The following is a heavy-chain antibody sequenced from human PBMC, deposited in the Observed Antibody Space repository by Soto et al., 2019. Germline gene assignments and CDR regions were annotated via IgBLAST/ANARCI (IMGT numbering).Heavy chain of an antibody. CDR1: GYTFTTFW. Sequence: PGESLKIACTGFGYTFTTFWISWVRQMPGKGLEWMGRIDPGDTYATYSPAFQGHVTISADKATSTAYLQWSSLKASDTAMYYCARIYCTTTPCDSCFDPGGQGTLVTVYS. D-gene: IGHD2-8*01. V-gene: IGHV5-10-1*01. CDR2: IDPGDTYA. J-gene: IGHJ5*02. CDR3: ARIYCTTTPCDSCFDP.